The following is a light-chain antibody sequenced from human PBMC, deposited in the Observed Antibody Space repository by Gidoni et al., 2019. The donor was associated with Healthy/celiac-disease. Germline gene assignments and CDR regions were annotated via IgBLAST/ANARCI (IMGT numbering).Light chain of an antibody. CDR1: QSFLYSSNNKNY. J-gene: IGKJ2*04. CDR3: QQYYRTPCS. CDR2: WAS. Sequence: DIVMTQSPDSLAVSLGERATINCKSSQSFLYSSNNKNYLAWYQQKPGQPPKLLIYWASTRESGVPDRFSGSGSGTDFTLTISSLQAEDVAVYYCQQYYRTPCSCGQGTKLEIK. V-gene: IGKV4-1*01.